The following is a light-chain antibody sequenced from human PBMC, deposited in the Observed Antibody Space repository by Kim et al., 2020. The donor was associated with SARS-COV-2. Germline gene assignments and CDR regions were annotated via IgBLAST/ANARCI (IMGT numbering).Light chain of an antibody. J-gene: IGKJ4*01. Sequence: AVVGDRLTISLRASQGFSTCLALYQQRTRKAPTLLIYATSSLQSGVSSRFSGSGSGTDFSLTISSLQPEDFATYYCHQSNSFPPTFGGGTKVDIK. CDR3: HQSNSFPPT. CDR1: QGFSTC. V-gene: IGKV1-12*01. CDR2: ATS.